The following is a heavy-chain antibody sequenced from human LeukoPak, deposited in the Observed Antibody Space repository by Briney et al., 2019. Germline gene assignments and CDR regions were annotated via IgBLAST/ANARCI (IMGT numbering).Heavy chain of an antibody. CDR2: IYSGGST. V-gene: IGHV3-53*01. J-gene: IGHJ4*02. D-gene: IGHD3-22*01. Sequence: GGSLRLSCAASGFTVSSNYMSWVRQAPGKGLEWVSVIYSGGSTYYTDSVKGRFAISRDNSKNTLYLQMNSLRAEDTAVYYCARVAHYDSSGIGNYWGQGTLVTVSS. CDR3: ARVAHYDSSGIGNY. CDR1: GFTVSSNY.